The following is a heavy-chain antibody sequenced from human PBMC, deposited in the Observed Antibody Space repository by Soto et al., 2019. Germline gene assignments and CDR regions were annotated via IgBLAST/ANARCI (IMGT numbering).Heavy chain of an antibody. CDR3: ARVQHGVSGYYNYYYGMDV. D-gene: IGHD3-22*01. CDR1: GFTISGYA. J-gene: IGHJ6*02. Sequence: PGGSLRLSCSASGFTISGYAMSWVRQAPGKGLEWVSMIRNSGGDTYYAESVKGRFTISRDSSRNTLYLQMTSLRREDTALYYCARVQHGVSGYYNYYYGMDVWGQGTTVTVS. V-gene: IGHV3-23*01. CDR2: IRNSGGDT.